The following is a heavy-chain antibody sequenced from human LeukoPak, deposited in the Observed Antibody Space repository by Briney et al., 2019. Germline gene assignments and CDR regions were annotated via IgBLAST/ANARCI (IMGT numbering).Heavy chain of an antibody. CDR3: AKRASGSGTSLYYFDY. CDR1: GFAFSTYA. CDR2: ISNTGGNT. V-gene: IGHV3-23*01. Sequence: PGGSLRLSCAASGFAFSTYAMSWVRHAPGKGLEWVSLISNTGGNTYYADPVKGRFTISGDNSKNTLYLQMNSLRAEDTAVYYCAKRASGSGTSLYYFDYWGQGTLVTVSS. D-gene: IGHD3-10*01. J-gene: IGHJ4*02.